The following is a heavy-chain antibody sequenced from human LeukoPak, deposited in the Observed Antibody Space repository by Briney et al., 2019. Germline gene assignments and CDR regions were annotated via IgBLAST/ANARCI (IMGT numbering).Heavy chain of an antibody. CDR1: GYTFTSYD. V-gene: IGHV1-8*01. Sequence: WASVKVSCKASGYTFTSYDINWVGQATGQGLEGMGWMNPNRGNSGYAQKFQGRVTMTRNTSIRTAYMELSSLRSEDTAVYYCARGREYSSSTNWGDWFDPWGQGTLVTVSS. D-gene: IGHD2-2*01. CDR2: MNPNRGNS. J-gene: IGHJ5*02. CDR3: ARGREYSSSTNWGDWFDP.